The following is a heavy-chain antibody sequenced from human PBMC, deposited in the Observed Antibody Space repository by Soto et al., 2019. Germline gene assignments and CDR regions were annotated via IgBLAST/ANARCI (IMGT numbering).Heavy chain of an antibody. J-gene: IGHJ4*02. Sequence: QITVKESGPTLVKPTQTLTLTCTFSGFSLSTSGAGVGWIRQPPGKALEWLALILWNDDKRYSTSLKTRLTITKDTSKNQVVLTMTNMDPVDTATYHCARPGYSTSWTAFDYCGQGTLVTVSS. V-gene: IGHV2-5*01. CDR3: ARPGYSTSWTAFDY. CDR1: GFSLSTSGAG. CDR2: ILWNDDK. D-gene: IGHD6-13*01.